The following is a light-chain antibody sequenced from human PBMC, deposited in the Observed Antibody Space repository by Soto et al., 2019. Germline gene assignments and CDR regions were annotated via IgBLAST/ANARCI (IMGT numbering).Light chain of an antibody. V-gene: IGKV3-15*01. CDR2: GAS. J-gene: IGKJ2*01. Sequence: EIVMTQSPATLSVSPGERATLSCRASQSVSSNLAWYQQKPGQAPRLLIYGASTRATGIPASFSGSGSGTEFTLTISSLQSEDFAVYYCKQYNNWPYTFGQGTKLEIK. CDR3: KQYNNWPYT. CDR1: QSVSSN.